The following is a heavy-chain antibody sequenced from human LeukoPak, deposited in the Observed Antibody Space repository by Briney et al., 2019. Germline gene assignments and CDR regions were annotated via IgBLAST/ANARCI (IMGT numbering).Heavy chain of an antibody. CDR2: IIPIFGTA. D-gene: IGHD1-26*01. CDR3: ARLWEQPHFDY. V-gene: IGHV1-69*05. J-gene: IGHJ4*02. CDR1: GGTFSSYA. Sequence: ASVKVSCKASGGTFSSYAISWVRQAPGQGLEWVGGIIPIFGTANYAQKLQGRVTMTTDTSTSTAYMELRSLRSDDTAVYYCARLWEQPHFDYWGQGTLVTVSS.